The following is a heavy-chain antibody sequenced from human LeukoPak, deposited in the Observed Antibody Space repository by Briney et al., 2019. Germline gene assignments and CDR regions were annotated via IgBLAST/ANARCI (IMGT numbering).Heavy chain of an antibody. CDR1: GFTFSSYS. D-gene: IGHD3-16*02. Sequence: GGSLRLSCAASGFTFSSYSMNWVRQAPGKGLEWVSYISSSSSTIYYADSVKGRFTISRDNAKNSLYLQMNSLRAEDTAVYYCARAEHDYVWGSYRPYYYYYYYMDVWGKGTTVTVS. CDR2: ISSSSSTI. J-gene: IGHJ6*03. V-gene: IGHV3-48*01. CDR3: ARAEHDYVWGSYRPYYYYYYYMDV.